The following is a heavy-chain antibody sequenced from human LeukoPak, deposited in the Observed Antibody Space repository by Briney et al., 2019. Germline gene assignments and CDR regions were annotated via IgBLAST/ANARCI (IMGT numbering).Heavy chain of an antibody. CDR3: ARDDQGEAMAYDSSGYYFSH. Sequence: ASVKGSCKASGYTFTSYYMHWVRQAPGQGLEWMGIINPSGGSTSYAQKFQGRVTMTRDTSTSTVYMELSSLRSEDTAVYYCARDDQGEAMAYDSSGYYFSHWGQGTLVTVSS. D-gene: IGHD3-22*01. CDR1: GYTFTSYY. J-gene: IGHJ4*02. CDR2: INPSGGST. V-gene: IGHV1-46*01.